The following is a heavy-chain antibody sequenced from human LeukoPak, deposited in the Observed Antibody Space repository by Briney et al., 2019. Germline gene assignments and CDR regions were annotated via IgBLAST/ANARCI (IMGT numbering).Heavy chain of an antibody. D-gene: IGHD2-15*01. V-gene: IGHV1-18*01. CDR3: ARDGGGNYYYFDS. CDR2: ISPYNGAA. CDR1: GYPFSGFR. Sequence: ASVKVSCKASGYPFSGFRSSGVRQAPGQGLERMGWISPYNGAASNSQVVQDRVTMTTDISTGTSGRGRRVRKSDATAAYYCARDGGGNYYYFDSWGQGTLVSVSS. J-gene: IGHJ4*02.